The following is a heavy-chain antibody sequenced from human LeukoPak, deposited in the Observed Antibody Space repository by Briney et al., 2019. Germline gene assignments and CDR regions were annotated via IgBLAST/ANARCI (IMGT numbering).Heavy chain of an antibody. V-gene: IGHV3-20*04. D-gene: IGHD3-22*01. CDR3: TKDRSGYYDGSFDI. CDR2: TDWSGRST. CDR1: GFTFDDYG. Sequence: GGSLRLSCAASGFTFDDYGMSWVRQAPGKGLEWVPGTDWSGRSTGYADSVKGRFTISRDNAKNSLYLQMISLRAEDTAFYSCTKDRSGYYDGSFDIWGQGTTVTVSS. J-gene: IGHJ3*02.